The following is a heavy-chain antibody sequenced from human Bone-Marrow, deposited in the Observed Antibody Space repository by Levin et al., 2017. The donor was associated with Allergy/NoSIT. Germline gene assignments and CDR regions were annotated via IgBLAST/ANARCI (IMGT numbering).Heavy chain of an antibody. CDR1: GFNLSPQS. J-gene: IGHJ5*02. CDR3: TRGPPVEMTTVGFGGWFDP. Sequence: GGSLRLSCAASGFNLSPQSMHWVRQAPGKGLEWVSSISRDGNYIYYADSVRGRLTISRDNAKNSLYPQMERLRVEDTAVYYCTRGPPVEMTTVGFGGWFDPWGQGTLVTVSS. CDR2: ISRDGNYI. D-gene: IGHD3-10*01. V-gene: IGHV3-21*06.